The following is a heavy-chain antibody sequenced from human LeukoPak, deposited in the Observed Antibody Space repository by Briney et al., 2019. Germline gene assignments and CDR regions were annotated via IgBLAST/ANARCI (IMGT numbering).Heavy chain of an antibody. D-gene: IGHD3-10*01. CDR3: ARVELLSGLGYYYGSGSYYNSNWFDP. Sequence: ASGKVSCKPSGYTFTSYGISWVRQAPGQGLEGMGWISTYNGNTNYAQKLQGRVTMTTDTFTSTAYMELRSLRSDDTAVYYCARVELLSGLGYYYGSGSYYNSNWFDPWGQGTLVTVSS. CDR2: ISTYNGNT. J-gene: IGHJ5*02. V-gene: IGHV1-18*01. CDR1: GYTFTSYG.